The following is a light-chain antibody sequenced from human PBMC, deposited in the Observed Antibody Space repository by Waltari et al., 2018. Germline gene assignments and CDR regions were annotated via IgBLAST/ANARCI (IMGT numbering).Light chain of an antibody. Sequence: QSALTQPVPVSESPGQSITISCTGTSSDVGAYNFVSWYQQHPGKAPKLMIYEVSNRPSGVSSRFSSSKSGNTASLTISGLQAEDDADYYCTSFTSRSTWVFGGGTKLTVL. CDR2: EVS. J-gene: IGLJ3*02. V-gene: IGLV2-14*01. CDR1: SSDVGAYNF. CDR3: TSFTSRSTWV.